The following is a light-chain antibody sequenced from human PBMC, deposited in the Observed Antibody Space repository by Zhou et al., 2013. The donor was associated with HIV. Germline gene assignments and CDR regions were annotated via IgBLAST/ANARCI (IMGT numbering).Light chain of an antibody. CDR3: QQCNTFPLT. V-gene: IGKV1-8*01. Sequence: AIRMTQSPSSLSASTGDRVTITCRASQGISSYLAWYQQKPGKAPKLLLYTASTLQTGVPSRFSGSGSGTDFTLTISSLQPDDFATYYCQQCNTFPLTFGGGTKVEIK. CDR2: TAS. J-gene: IGKJ4*01. CDR1: QGISSY.